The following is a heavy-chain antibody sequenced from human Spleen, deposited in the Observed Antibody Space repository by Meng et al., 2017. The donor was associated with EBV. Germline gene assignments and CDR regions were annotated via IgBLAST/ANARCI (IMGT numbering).Heavy chain of an antibody. V-gene: IGHV1-69*01. J-gene: IGHJ4*02. CDR3: ARTYCSSTSCYGGGDY. CDR1: GDTFNTYP. CDR2: IIPIFGTT. D-gene: IGHD2-2*01. Sequence: VAQLKTPGSSVKVSCNASGDTFNTYPIPWVRQAPGQGLEWMGGIIPIFGTTHYAQNFQGRLTITADESTSTAYMELSSLRSEDTAVYYCARTYCSSTSCYGGGDYWGQGTLVTVSS.